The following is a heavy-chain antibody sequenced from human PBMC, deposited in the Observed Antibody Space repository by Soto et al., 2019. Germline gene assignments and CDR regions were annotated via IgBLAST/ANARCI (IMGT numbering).Heavy chain of an antibody. V-gene: IGHV3-21*01. Sequence: GGSLRLSCAASGFTFSSYSMNWVRQAPGKGLEWVSSISSSSSYIYYADSVKGRFTISRDNAKNSLYLQMNSLRAEDTAVYYCGRDQGKARISNAFDIWGQGTMVTVSS. CDR2: ISSSSSYI. J-gene: IGHJ3*02. CDR3: GRDQGKARISNAFDI. CDR1: GFTFSSYS.